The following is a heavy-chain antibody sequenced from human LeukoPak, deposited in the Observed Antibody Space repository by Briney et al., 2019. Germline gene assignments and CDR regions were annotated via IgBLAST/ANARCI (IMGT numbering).Heavy chain of an antibody. Sequence: SETLSLTCTVSGYSIRSGYHWGWIRQPPGKGLEWIGSIYHSGSTYYNPSLKSRVTISVDTSKNQFSLKLSSVTAADTAVYYCARDANALAGTADYWGQGTLVTVS. CDR3: ARDANALAGTADY. CDR2: IYHSGST. J-gene: IGHJ4*02. CDR1: GYSIRSGYH. V-gene: IGHV4-38-2*02. D-gene: IGHD6-19*01.